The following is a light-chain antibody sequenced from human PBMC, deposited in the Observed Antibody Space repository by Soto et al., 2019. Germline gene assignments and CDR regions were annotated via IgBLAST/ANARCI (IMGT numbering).Light chain of an antibody. J-gene: IGKJ5*01. CDR3: QQYGSSIT. Sequence: ESVVTQSPGTLALSPGERATLSCRASQSVNSRLAWYQHKPGQAPRLLISGASNRASGIPARFSAWGSGTDFTRTISRVDPEDFAVYYCQQYGSSITFGQGTRLEIK. CDR2: GAS. CDR1: QSVNSR. V-gene: IGKV3-20*01.